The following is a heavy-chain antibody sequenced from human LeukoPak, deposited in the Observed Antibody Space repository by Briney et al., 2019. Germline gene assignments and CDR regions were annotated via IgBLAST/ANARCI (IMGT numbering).Heavy chain of an antibody. CDR2: IDWDDDK. D-gene: IGHD6-13*01. CDR3: ARIPSSSRNDAFDI. V-gene: IGHV2-70*11. Sequence: SGPALVKPTQTLTLTCTFSGFSLSTSGMSVNWIRQPPGKALEWLARIDWDDDKYYSTSLKTRPTISKDTSKNQVVLTMTNMDPVDTATYYCARIPSSSRNDAFDIWGQGTMVTVSS. J-gene: IGHJ3*02. CDR1: GFSLSTSGMS.